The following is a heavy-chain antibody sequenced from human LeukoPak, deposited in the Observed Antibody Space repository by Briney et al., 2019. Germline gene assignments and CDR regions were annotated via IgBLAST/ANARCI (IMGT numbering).Heavy chain of an antibody. J-gene: IGHJ4*02. CDR3: ARDYSGHVLRESYFDY. CDR2: INPNSGAT. V-gene: IGHV1-18*04. D-gene: IGHD5-12*01. CDR1: GYTFTAYY. Sequence: ASVKVSCKASGYTFTAYYIYWVRQAPGQGLEWMGWINPNSGATNYTQKLQGRVTMTTDTSTSTAYMELRSLRSDDTAVYYCARDYSGHVLRESYFDYWGQGTLVTVSS.